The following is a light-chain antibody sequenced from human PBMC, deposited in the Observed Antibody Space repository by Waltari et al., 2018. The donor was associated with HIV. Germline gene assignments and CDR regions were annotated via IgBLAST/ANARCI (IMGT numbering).Light chain of an antibody. CDR1: QGISSA. CDR3: QHFNNYPLT. CDR2: DAS. V-gene: IGKV1D-13*01. Sequence: AIQLTQSPSSLSASVGDRFTITCRASQGISSALAWYQQTPGKAPKLLIYDASTLESGVPSRFRGSGSGTDFTLTISSLQPEDFATYYCQHFNNYPLTFGPGTKVDIK. J-gene: IGKJ3*01.